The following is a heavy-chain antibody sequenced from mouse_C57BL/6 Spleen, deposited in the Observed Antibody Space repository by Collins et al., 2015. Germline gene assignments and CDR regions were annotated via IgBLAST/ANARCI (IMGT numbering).Heavy chain of an antibody. Sequence: EVKLVESGGGLVQPGGSLRLSCATSGFTFTDYYMSWVRQPPGKALEWLGFIRNKANGYTTEYSASVKGRFTISRDNSQSILYLQMNTLRAEDSATYYCARGLRRGNYAMDYWGQGTSVTVSS. J-gene: IGHJ4*01. D-gene: IGHD2-4*01. CDR2: IRNKANGYTT. CDR3: ARGLRRGNYAMDY. CDR1: GFTFTDYY. V-gene: IGHV7-3*02.